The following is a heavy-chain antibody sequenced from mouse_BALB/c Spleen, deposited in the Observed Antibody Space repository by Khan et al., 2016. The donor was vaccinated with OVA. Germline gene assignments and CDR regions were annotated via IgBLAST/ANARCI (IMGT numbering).Heavy chain of an antibody. CDR3: ARRNYVGYTFAY. Sequence: QGQRRESGAELARPGASVKLSCKASGYTFPSSYITWVKQRTGQDLAWIGEISPGSVDIYYNERFKGKATLTQYNSSTPASLQLSSLTSEASAVYFGARRNYVGYTFAYWGQGTLVTVSA. CDR2: ISPGSVDI. D-gene: IGHD1-2*01. J-gene: IGHJ3*01. V-gene: IGHV1-77*01. CDR1: GYTFPSSY.